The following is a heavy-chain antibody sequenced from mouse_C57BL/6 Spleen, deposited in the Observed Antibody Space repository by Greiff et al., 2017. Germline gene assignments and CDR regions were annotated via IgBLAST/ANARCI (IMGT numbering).Heavy chain of an antibody. CDR1: GFTFNTYA. J-gene: IGHJ4*01. CDR2: IRSKSSNYAT. V-gene: IGHV10-3*01. CDR3: VREDHLDYAMDY. Sequence: DVKLVESGGGLVQPKGSLKLSCAASGFTFNTYAMHWVRQAPGKGLEWVARIRSKSSNYATYYADSVKYRVTISIDASQSILYLQMNNLKTEDTAMYYCVREDHLDYAMDYWGPGTSVTVSS.